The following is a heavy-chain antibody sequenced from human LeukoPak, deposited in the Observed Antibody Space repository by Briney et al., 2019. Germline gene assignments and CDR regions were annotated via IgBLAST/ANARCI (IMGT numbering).Heavy chain of an antibody. V-gene: IGHV3-21*01. CDR2: ITYSSTYI. Sequence: GGSLRLSCAASGFTFSNYNMNWVRQAPGKVLEWVSSITYSSTYIYYADSVKGRFTISRDNAKNSVYLEMNSLRAEDTAVYYCARVQYSSGWSHRREFDYWGQGTLVTVSS. D-gene: IGHD6-19*01. J-gene: IGHJ4*02. CDR3: ARVQYSSGWSHRREFDY. CDR1: GFTFSNYN.